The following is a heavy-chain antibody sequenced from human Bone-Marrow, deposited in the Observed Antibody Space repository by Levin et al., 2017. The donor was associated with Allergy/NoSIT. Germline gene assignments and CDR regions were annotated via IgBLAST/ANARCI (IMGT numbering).Heavy chain of an antibody. Sequence: GGSLRLSCRDLGHGFDNHWFAWVRQMPGKGLEWMGAIYPDESDTANSPLFQDEATSSADKSINISFLQWTTLETSDTAMYYCARRGLPVWFDPWGQGTLVIVSS. CDR2: IYPDESDT. V-gene: IGHV5-51*01. CDR3: ARRGLPVWFDP. CDR1: GHGFDNHW. D-gene: IGHD1-14*01. J-gene: IGHJ5*02.